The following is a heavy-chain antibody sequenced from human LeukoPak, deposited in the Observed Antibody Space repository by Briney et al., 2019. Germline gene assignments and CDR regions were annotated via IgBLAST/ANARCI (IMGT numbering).Heavy chain of an antibody. V-gene: IGHV3-30-3*01. CDR2: ISYDGSNK. Sequence: GGSLRLSCAASGFTFSSYAMHWVRQAPGKGLEWVAVISYDGSNKYYADSVKGRFTISRDNSKNTLYLQMNSLRAEDTAVYYCARYYYDSSGYDPGFGYWGQGTLVTVSS. CDR1: GFTFSSYA. J-gene: IGHJ4*02. CDR3: ARYYYDSSGYDPGFGY. D-gene: IGHD3-22*01.